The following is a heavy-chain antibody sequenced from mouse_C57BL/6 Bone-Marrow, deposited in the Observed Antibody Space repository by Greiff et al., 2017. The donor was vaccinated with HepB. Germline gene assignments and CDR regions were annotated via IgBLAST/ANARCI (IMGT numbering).Heavy chain of an antibody. Sequence: EVKVVESGGGLVKPGGSLKLSCAASGFTFSSYAMSWVRQTPEKRLEWVATISDGGSYTYYPDNVKGRFTISRDNAKNNLYLQMSHLKSEDTAMYYCARLLLHDYWGQGTTLTVSS. CDR3: ARLLLHDY. D-gene: IGHD1-1*01. CDR1: GFTFSSYA. V-gene: IGHV5-4*03. J-gene: IGHJ2*01. CDR2: ISDGGSYT.